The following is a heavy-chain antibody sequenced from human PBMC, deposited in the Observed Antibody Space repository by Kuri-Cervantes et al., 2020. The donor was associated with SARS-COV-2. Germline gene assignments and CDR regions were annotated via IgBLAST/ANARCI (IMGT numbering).Heavy chain of an antibody. CDR2: INPDGSYT. D-gene: IGHD6-13*01. J-gene: IGHJ4*02. CDR1: GFTFSGHW. Sequence: GESLKISCAASGFTFSGHWIHWVRQAPGKGLVWVSRINPDGSYTNNADSVKGRFTLSRDNAKNMLFLQMNSLRAEDTAVYYCAREVDSSSWNEYYFDYWGQGTLVTVSS. V-gene: IGHV3-74*01. CDR3: AREVDSSSWNEYYFDY.